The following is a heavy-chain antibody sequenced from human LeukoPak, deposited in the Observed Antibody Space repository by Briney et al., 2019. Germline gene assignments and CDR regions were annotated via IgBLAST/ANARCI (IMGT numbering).Heavy chain of an antibody. D-gene: IGHD2-2*01. CDR2: LSGSGYNT. CDR3: AKDPYGTKYFDY. Sequence: GGALRLSCAASGFTFSSHALSWVRQAPGKGLEWVSSLSGSGYNTYYADSVKGRFTISRDNSKNTVYLQMNSLRAEDTAVYYCAKDPYGTKYFDYWGQGTLVTVSS. V-gene: IGHV3-23*01. CDR1: GFTFSSHA. J-gene: IGHJ4*02.